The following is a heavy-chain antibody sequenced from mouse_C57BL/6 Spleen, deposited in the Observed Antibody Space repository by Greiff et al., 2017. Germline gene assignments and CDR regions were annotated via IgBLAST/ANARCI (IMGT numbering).Heavy chain of an antibody. CDR2: IDPSDSET. CDR1: GYTFTSYW. V-gene: IGHV1-52*01. D-gene: IGHD4-1*01. J-gene: IGHJ2*01. CDR3: ARGLGLDYFDY. Sequence: VKLQQPGAELVRPGSSVKLSCKASGYTFTSYWMHWVKQRPIQGLEWIGNIDPSDSETHYNQKFKDKATLTVDKSSSTAYMQLSSLTSEDSAVYYCARGLGLDYFDYWGQGTTLTVSS.